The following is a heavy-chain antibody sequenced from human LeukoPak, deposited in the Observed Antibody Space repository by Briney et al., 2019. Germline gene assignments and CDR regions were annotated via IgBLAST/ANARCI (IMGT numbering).Heavy chain of an antibody. CDR1: GFTFSSSY. Sequence: GGSLSLSCAPSGFTFSSSYMHWVRQPPGRGLEWVALISYDGTKTYYGESVKGRFTVSRDNSKNMLFLQMNSLSAEDTAIYYCEREWFGESNWGQGARVTVSS. J-gene: IGHJ4*02. CDR2: ISYDGTKT. D-gene: IGHD3-10*01. V-gene: IGHV3-30*03. CDR3: EREWFGESN.